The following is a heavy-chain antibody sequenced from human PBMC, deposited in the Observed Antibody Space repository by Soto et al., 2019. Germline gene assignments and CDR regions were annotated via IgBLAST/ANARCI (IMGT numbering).Heavy chain of an antibody. V-gene: IGHV4-39*01. Sequence: TLSLTCTVSGGSISSSSYYWGWIRQPPGKGQEWIGSIYYSGSTYYNPSLKSRVTISVDTSKNQFSLKLSSVTAADTAVYYCARLADSSSWYVFYYYGMDVWGQGTTVTVSS. CDR2: IYYSGST. CDR1: GGSISSSSYY. D-gene: IGHD6-13*01. J-gene: IGHJ6*02. CDR3: ARLADSSSWYVFYYYGMDV.